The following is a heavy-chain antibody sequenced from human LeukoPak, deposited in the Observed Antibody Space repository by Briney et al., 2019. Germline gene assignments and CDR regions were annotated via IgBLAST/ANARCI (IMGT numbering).Heavy chain of an antibody. CDR3: AKDRGGSYYDSSGFVDY. J-gene: IGHJ4*02. Sequence: GGSLRLSCAASGFSFDDFAMHWVRQAPGKGLEWVSGITWNGGTIDYADSVKGRFTISRDNSKNTLYLQMNSLRAEDTAVDYCAKDRGGSYYDSSGFVDYCGQGTLVTVSS. CDR1: GFSFDDFA. V-gene: IGHV3-9*01. D-gene: IGHD3-22*01. CDR2: ITWNGGTI.